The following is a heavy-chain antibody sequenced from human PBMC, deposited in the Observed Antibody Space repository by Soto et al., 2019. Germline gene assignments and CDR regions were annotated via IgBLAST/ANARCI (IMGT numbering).Heavy chain of an antibody. V-gene: IGHV1-2*02. D-gene: IGHD2-2*03. CDR1: GYTMTAHF. CDR3: ATDDGGYCGSV. Sequence: QVQLVQSGAAVRKPGASVKISCKASGYTMTAHFLHWGRQAPGRGLEWMGWINPKNGGTDCAQKFQERVSVTRDRSINAACIGLNGLTSDDAAVYFGATDDGGYCGSVWGQGTLVSVSS. CDR2: INPKNGGT. J-gene: IGHJ1*01.